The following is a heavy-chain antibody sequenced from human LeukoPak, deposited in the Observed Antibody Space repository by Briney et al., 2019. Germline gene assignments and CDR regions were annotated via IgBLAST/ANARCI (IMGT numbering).Heavy chain of an antibody. D-gene: IGHD3-22*01. V-gene: IGHV7-4-1*02. CDR3: ARERITMIVVVPYGMDV. CDR2: INTNTGNP. J-gene: IGHJ6*02. CDR1: GYTFTSYA. Sequence: ASVKVSCKASGYTFTSYAMNWVRQAPGQGLEWTGWINTNTGNPTYAQGFTGRFVFSLDTSVSTAYPQISSLKAEDTAVYYCARERITMIVVVPYGMDVWGQGTTVTVSS.